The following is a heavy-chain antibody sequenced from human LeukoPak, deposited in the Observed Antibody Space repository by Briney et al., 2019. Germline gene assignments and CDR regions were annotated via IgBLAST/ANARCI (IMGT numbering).Heavy chain of an antibody. D-gene: IGHD5-12*01. CDR3: AIRTHVDIVATLGQRVKKGLDY. Sequence: ASVKVSCKASGYTFTSYDINWLRQATGQGLEWMGWMNPNSGNTGYAQKFQGRVTMTRNTSMSTAFMELSSLRSEDTAVYYCAIRTHVDIVATLGQRVKKGLDYWGQGTPVTVSS. J-gene: IGHJ4*02. V-gene: IGHV1-8*01. CDR2: MNPNSGNT. CDR1: GYTFTSYD.